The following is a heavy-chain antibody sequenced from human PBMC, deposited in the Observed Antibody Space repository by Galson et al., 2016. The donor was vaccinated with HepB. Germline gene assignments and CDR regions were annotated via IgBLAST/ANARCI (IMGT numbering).Heavy chain of an antibody. J-gene: IGHJ4*02. D-gene: IGHD6-6*01. V-gene: IGHV1-18*04. Sequence: SVTVSCKASGYIFSTYGIAWVRQAPGQGLEWLGWMSVYNGETHYAQKVQGRVTMTTDTSTNTTYMELRRLRSDDTAVYYCARSVDGDRVSSDFDYWGQGTLVTVSS. CDR2: MSVYNGET. CDR1: GYIFSTYG. CDR3: ARSVDGDRVSSDFDY.